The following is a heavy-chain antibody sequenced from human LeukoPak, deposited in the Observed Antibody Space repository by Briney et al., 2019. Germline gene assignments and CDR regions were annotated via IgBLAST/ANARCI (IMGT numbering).Heavy chain of an antibody. J-gene: IGHJ6*02. CDR3: ARRSSKRGYYGMDV. V-gene: IGHV1-8*01. Sequence: ASVKVSCKASGYTFTSYDINWVRQAAGQGLEWMGWMNPNSGNTGYAQKFQGRVTMTRNTSISTAYMELSSLRSEDTAVYYCARRSSKRGYYGMDVWGQGTTVTVSS. CDR1: GYTFTSYD. CDR2: MNPNSGNT.